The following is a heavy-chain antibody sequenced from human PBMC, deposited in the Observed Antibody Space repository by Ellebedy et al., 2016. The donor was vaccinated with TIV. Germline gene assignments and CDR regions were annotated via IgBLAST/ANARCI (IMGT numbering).Heavy chain of an antibody. J-gene: IGHJ4*02. CDR1: GYTFTSYD. Sequence: ASVKVSCXASGYTFTSYDINWVRQATGQGLEWMGWMNPNSGNTGYAQKFQGRVTMTRNTSISTAYMELSSLRSEDTAVYYCARGLTYYDFWSGYYAAEGLDYWGQGTLVTVSS. CDR2: MNPNSGNT. V-gene: IGHV1-8*01. CDR3: ARGLTYYDFWSGYYAAEGLDY. D-gene: IGHD3-3*01.